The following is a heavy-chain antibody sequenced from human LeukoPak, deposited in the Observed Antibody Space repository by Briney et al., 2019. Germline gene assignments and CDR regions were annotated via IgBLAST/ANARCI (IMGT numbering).Heavy chain of an antibody. CDR1: GGSISSSSYY. CDR2: IYYSGST. Sequence: SETLSLTCTVSGGSISSSSYYWGWIRQPPGKGLEWIGSIYYSGSTYYNPSLKSRVTISVDTSKNQFSLKLSSVTAADTAVYYCARYLTYCGGDCYLGGIEYFDCWGQGTLVAVSS. CDR3: ARYLTYCGGDCYLGGIEYFDC. J-gene: IGHJ4*02. V-gene: IGHV4-39*07. D-gene: IGHD2-21*02.